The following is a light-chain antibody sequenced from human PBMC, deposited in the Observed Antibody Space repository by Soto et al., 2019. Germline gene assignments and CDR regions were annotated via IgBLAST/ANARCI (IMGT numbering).Light chain of an antibody. CDR1: LSVNSY. CDR3: QQRQYWPPIT. V-gene: IGKV3-11*01. J-gene: IGKJ5*01. Sequence: VLTQSPATLSLSPGERATLSCRASLSVNSYLAWYQQKPGQAPRLVIYDASNSAPGIPARFSGSGSGTDFTLTISSLEPEDFAVYYCQQRQYWPPITFGQGTRLEIK. CDR2: DAS.